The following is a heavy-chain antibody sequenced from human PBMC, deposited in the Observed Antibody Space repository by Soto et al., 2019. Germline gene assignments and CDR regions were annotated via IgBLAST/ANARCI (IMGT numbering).Heavy chain of an antibody. CDR2: IYPGDSDT. CDR1: GYSFTSYW. V-gene: IGHV5-51*01. D-gene: IGHD3-10*01. J-gene: IGHJ6*02. CDR3: AILSSFRGVIISPPDYYYGMDV. Sequence: GESLKISCKGSGYSFTSYWIGWVRQMPGKGLEWMGIIYPGDSDTRYSPSFQGQVTISADKSISTAYLQWSSLKASDTAMYYCAILSSFRGVIISPPDYYYGMDVWGQGTTVTVSS.